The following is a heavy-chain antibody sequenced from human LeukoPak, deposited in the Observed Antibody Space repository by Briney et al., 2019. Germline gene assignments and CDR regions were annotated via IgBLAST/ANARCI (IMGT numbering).Heavy chain of an antibody. J-gene: IGHJ3*02. Sequence: GGSLRLSCAASGFTFTSYGMYWVRQAPGKGLEWVAFIRYDGSNKYYADSVKGRFTISRDNSKNTLFLQMNSLRAEDTAVYYCAKDLWDYGDSRAFDIWGQGTMVTVSS. CDR3: AKDLWDYGDSRAFDI. V-gene: IGHV3-30*02. CDR1: GFTFTSYG. D-gene: IGHD4/OR15-4a*01. CDR2: IRYDGSNK.